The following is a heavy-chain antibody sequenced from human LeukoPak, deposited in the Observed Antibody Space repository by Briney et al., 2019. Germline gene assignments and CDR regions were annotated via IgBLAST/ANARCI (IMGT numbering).Heavy chain of an antibody. V-gene: IGHV1-18*01. CDR1: GYTFTSYG. D-gene: IGHD3-9*01. CDR2: ISAYNGNT. J-gene: IGHJ5*02. Sequence: ASVKVSCKASGYTFTSYGISWVRQAPGQGLEWMGWISAYNGNTNYAQKLQGRVTLTTDTSTSTAYMELGSLRFDDTAIYYCAKDWHILTGRNCFDPWGQGTLVTVSS. CDR3: AKDWHILTGRNCFDP.